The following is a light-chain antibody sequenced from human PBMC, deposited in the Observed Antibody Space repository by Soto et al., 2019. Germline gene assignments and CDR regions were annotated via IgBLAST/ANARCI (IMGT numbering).Light chain of an antibody. V-gene: IGLV2-8*01. CDR2: EVS. J-gene: IGLJ1*01. Sequence: QSALTQPPSASGSPGQSVTISCTGTSSDVGGYNSVSWYQQHPGKAPKLMIYEVSKRPSGVPDRFSGSKSGNTASLTVSGLPAEDEADYYCSSYAGSNNLYVFGTGTKVTVL. CDR1: SSDVGGYNS. CDR3: SSYAGSNNLYV.